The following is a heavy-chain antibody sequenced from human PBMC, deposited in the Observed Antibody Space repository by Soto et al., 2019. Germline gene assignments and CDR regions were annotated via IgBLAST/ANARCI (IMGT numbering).Heavy chain of an antibody. D-gene: IGHD3-3*01. CDR2: IYHSGST. CDR1: GGSISSGGYF. CDR3: ARVGDYLDY. J-gene: IGHJ4*02. Sequence: LTCAVSGGSISSGGYFWSWIRQPPGKGLEWIGYIYHSGSTYYNPSLKSRVTISVDRSKNQFSLKLSSVTAADTAVYYCARVGDYLDYWGQGTLVTVSS. V-gene: IGHV4-30-2*01.